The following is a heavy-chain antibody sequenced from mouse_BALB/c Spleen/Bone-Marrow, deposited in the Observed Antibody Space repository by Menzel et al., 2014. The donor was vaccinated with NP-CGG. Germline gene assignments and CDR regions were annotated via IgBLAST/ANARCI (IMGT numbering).Heavy chain of an antibody. V-gene: IGHV3-8*02. J-gene: IGHJ4*01. CDR3: ARGGGSSYNYAMDY. Sequence: EVQLQQSGPSLVKPSQTLSLPCSVTGDSITSGYWNWIRKFPGNKLEYMGYISYSGSTYHNPSLKSRISITRDTSKNQYYLQLNSVTTEDTATYYCARGGGSSYNYAMDYWGQGTSVTVSS. CDR1: GDSITSGY. D-gene: IGHD1-1*01. CDR2: ISYSGST.